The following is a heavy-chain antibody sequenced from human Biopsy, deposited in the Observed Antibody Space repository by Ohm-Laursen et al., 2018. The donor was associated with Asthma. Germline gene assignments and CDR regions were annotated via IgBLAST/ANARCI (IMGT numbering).Heavy chain of an antibody. CDR2: IYHLGDA. Sequence: PGTLSLTCTVSGGSISVSNWWSWVRQPPGRGLEWIGQIYHLGDANYNPSLKSRVTMSVDKSKNQFSLELTSVTAADTAVYFCARRWRSYDSSNYYLDQWGQGTLVTVSS. J-gene: IGHJ4*02. CDR1: GGSISVSNW. CDR3: ARRWRSYDSSNYYLDQ. V-gene: IGHV4-4*01. D-gene: IGHD3-22*01.